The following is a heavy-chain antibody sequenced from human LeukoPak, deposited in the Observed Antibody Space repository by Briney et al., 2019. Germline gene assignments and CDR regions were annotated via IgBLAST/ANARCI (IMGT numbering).Heavy chain of an antibody. CDR2: ISYDGSNK. CDR1: GFTFSSYA. V-gene: IGHV3-30-3*01. CDR3: ARDLYYYDSSGPGDY. J-gene: IGHJ4*02. D-gene: IGHD3-22*01. Sequence: GGSLRLSCAASGFTFSSYAMHWVRQAPGKGLEWVAVISYDGSNKCYADSVKGRFTISRDNSKNTLYLQMNSLRAEDTAVYYCARDLYYYDSSGPGDYWGQGTLVTVSS.